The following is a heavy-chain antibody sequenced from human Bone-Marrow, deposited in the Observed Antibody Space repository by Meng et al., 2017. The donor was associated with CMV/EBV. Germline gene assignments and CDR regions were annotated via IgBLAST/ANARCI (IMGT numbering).Heavy chain of an antibody. CDR1: GGTFSSYA. D-gene: IGHD3-3*01. Sequence: VKVSCKASGGTFSSYAISWVRQAPGQGLEWMGGIIPILGIANYAQKFQGRVTITADKSTSTAYMELSSLRSEDTAVYYCARAVLRFLEWPSDYYYGMDVWGQGTTVTVSS. CDR2: IIPILGIA. V-gene: IGHV1-69*10. J-gene: IGHJ6*02. CDR3: ARAVLRFLEWPSDYYYGMDV.